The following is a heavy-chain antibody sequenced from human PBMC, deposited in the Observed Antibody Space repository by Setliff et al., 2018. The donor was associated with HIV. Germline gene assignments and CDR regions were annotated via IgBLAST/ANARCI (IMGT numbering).Heavy chain of an antibody. V-gene: IGHV1-69*10. Sequence: SCKASGGTFGSYAISWVRQAPGQGLEWMGGIIPILGIANYAQKFQGRVTITADESTSTAYMELSSLRSEDTAVYYCARARHIVVVTAIPDAFDIWGQGTMVTVSS. J-gene: IGHJ3*02. CDR2: IIPILGIA. CDR3: ARARHIVVVTAIPDAFDI. D-gene: IGHD2-21*02. CDR1: GGTFGSYA.